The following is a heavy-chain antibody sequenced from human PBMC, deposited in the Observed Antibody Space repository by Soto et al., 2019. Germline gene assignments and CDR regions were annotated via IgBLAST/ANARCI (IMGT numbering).Heavy chain of an antibody. D-gene: IGHD6-19*01. CDR1: GGSFSGYY. J-gene: IGHJ5*02. Sequence: QVQLQQWGAGLLKPSETLSLTCAVYGGSFSGYYWSWIRQPPGKGLEWIGEINHSGSTNYNPSLKSRVTISVDTSKNQFSLKLSSVTAADTAVYYCASPQGWYSPRLGDWFDPWGLGTLVTVSS. V-gene: IGHV4-34*01. CDR3: ASPQGWYSPRLGDWFDP. CDR2: INHSGST.